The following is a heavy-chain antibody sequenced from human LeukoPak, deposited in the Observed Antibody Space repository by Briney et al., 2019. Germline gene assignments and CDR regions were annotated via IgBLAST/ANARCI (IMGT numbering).Heavy chain of an antibody. CDR3: ARGYSSSWDLLGYGMDV. CDR2: IYHSGST. CDR1: GYSISSGYY. J-gene: IGHJ6*02. Sequence: SETLSLTCTVSGYSISSGYYWGWIRQPPGKGLEWIGSIYHSGSTYYNPSLKSRVTISVDTSKNRFSLKLSSVTAADTAVYYCARGYSSSWDLLGYGMDVWGQGTTVTVSS. V-gene: IGHV4-38-2*02. D-gene: IGHD6-13*01.